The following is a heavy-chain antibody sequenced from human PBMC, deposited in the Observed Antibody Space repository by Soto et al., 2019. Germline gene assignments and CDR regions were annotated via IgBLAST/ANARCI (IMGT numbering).Heavy chain of an antibody. CDR3: ASGSSRWYGGYYYYGMDV. V-gene: IGHV1-18*01. D-gene: IGHD6-13*01. Sequence: QVQLVQSGAEVKKPGASVKVSCKASGYTFTSYGISWVRQAPGQGLEWMGWISAYNGNTNYAQKLQGRVTMTTDTNPSTAYMELRSLTSDDTAVYYCASGSSRWYGGYYYYGMDVWGQGTTVTVSS. CDR2: ISAYNGNT. CDR1: GYTFTSYG. J-gene: IGHJ6*02.